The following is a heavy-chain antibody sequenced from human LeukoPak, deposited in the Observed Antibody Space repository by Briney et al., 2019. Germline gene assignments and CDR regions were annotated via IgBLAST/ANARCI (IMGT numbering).Heavy chain of an antibody. CDR2: IKTDGSEK. CDR3: VRDWPGADSMGGDY. CDR1: GFTVSSNY. J-gene: IGHJ4*02. V-gene: IGHV3-7*04. D-gene: IGHD6-19*01. Sequence: PGGSLRLSCAASGFTVSSNYMSWVRQAPGKGLEWVANIKTDGSEKSYVDSVKGRFTISRDNAKNSLYLQMNSLRAEDTAVYYCVRDWPGADSMGGDYWGQGTLVTVSS.